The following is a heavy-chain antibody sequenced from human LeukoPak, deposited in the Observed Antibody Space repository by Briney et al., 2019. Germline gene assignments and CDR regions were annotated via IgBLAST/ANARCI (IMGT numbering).Heavy chain of an antibody. V-gene: IGHV1-18*04. Sequence: PRASVTVSCKASGYTFTSYGISWVRQPPGQGLEWMGWISAYNGNTNYAQKLQGRVTMTTDTSTSTAYMELRSLRSDDTAVYYCARERELGAPGDWDYWGQGTLVTGSS. D-gene: IGHD3-10*01. J-gene: IGHJ4*02. CDR2: ISAYNGNT. CDR3: ARERELGAPGDWDY. CDR1: GYTFTSYG.